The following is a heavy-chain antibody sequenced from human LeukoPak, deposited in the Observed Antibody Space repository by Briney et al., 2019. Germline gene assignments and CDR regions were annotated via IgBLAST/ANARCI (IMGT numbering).Heavy chain of an antibody. V-gene: IGHV4-39*01. D-gene: IGHD3-10*01. Sequence: SETLSLTCTVSGGSISRSGYYWGWIRQPPGKGLEWIGNIYYSGSTYYNPSLKSRVTISVDTSKNQFSLKLSSVTAADTAVYYCASTEAGSGSLPTYYYYMDVWGKGTTVTVSS. J-gene: IGHJ6*03. CDR2: IYYSGST. CDR1: GGSISRSGYY. CDR3: ASTEAGSGSLPTYYYYMDV.